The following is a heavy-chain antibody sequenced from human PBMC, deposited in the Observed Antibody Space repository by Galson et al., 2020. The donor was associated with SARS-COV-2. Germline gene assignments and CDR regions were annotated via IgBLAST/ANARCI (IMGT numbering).Heavy chain of an antibody. V-gene: IGHV3-48*02. J-gene: IGHJ3*02. Sequence: ETGGSLRLSCAASGFTFSSHNMNWVRQAPGQGLEWVSQISSSSTTIYYAESVKGRFTISRDNAKNSLYLQMNSLRDEDTAVYYCARESRRDGYNFNIWGQGTMVTVSS. D-gene: IGHD1-1*01. CDR3: ARESRRDGYNFNI. CDR2: ISSSSTTI. CDR1: GFTFSSHN.